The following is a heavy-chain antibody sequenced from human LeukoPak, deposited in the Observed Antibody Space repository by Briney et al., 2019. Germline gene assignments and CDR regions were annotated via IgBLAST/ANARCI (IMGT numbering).Heavy chain of an antibody. CDR3: AREGRQLVVDY. CDR2: MNPNSGNT. CDR1: GYTFTSYD. D-gene: IGHD6-6*01. J-gene: IGHJ4*02. Sequence: GASVKVSCKASGYTFTSYDINWVRQATGQGLGWMGWMNPNSGNTGYAQKFQGRVTITRNTSISTAYMELSSLRSEDTAVYYCAREGRQLVVDYWGQGTLVTVSS. V-gene: IGHV1-8*03.